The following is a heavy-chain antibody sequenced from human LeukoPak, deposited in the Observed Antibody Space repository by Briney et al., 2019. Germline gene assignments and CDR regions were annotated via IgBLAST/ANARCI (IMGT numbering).Heavy chain of an antibody. CDR3: ARVRWAHTYYDSSGETN. D-gene: IGHD3-22*01. J-gene: IGHJ4*02. Sequence: GASVKVSCKASGYTFTGYYMHWVRQAPGQGLEWMGWINPNSGGTNYAQKFQGRVTMTRDTSISTAYMELSRLRSDDTAVYYCARVRWAHTYYDSSGETNWGQGTLVTVSS. V-gene: IGHV1-2*02. CDR2: INPNSGGT. CDR1: GYTFTGYY.